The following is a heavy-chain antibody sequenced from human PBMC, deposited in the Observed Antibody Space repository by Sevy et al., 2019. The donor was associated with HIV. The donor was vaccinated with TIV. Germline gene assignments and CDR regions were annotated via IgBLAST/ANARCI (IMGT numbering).Heavy chain of an antibody. V-gene: IGHV4-59*01. CDR2: IYYSGST. J-gene: IGHJ5*02. CDR1: GGSISSYY. D-gene: IGHD3-10*01. Sequence: SETLSLTCTVSGGSISSYYWSWIRQPPGKGLEWIGYIYYSGSTNYNPSLKSRVTISVDTSKNQFSLMLSSVTAADTAADYSAGELEGMVRGVITNWFDPWGQGTLVTVSS. CDR3: AGELEGMVRGVITNWFDP.